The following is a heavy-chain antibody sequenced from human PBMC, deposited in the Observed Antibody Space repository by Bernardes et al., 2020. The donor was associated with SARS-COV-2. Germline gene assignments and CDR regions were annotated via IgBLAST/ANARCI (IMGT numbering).Heavy chain of an antibody. J-gene: IGHJ4*02. D-gene: IGHD5-12*01. V-gene: IGHV1-2*02. CDR3: ARDQVEMATIVSFDY. CDR1: GYTFTGYY. Sequence: ASVKVSCKASGYTFTGYYMHWVRQAPGQGLEWMGWINPNSGGTNYAQKFQGRVTMTRDTSISTAYMELNSLRAEDTAVYYCARDQVEMATIVSFDYWGQGTLVTVSS. CDR2: INPNSGGT.